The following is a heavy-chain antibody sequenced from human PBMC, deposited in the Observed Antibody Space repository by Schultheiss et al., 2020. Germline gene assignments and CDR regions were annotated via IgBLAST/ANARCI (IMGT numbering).Heavy chain of an antibody. Sequence: GGSLRLSCAASGFTFSSYSMNWVRQAPGKGLEWVSSISSSISFIYYADSVKGRFSISRDNAKNSLYLQMNSLRAEDTAVYYCARDIVVVVAATAAFDIWGQGTMVTVSS. CDR1: GFTFSSYS. CDR2: ISSSISFI. V-gene: IGHV3-21*01. D-gene: IGHD2-15*01. CDR3: ARDIVVVVAATAAFDI. J-gene: IGHJ3*02.